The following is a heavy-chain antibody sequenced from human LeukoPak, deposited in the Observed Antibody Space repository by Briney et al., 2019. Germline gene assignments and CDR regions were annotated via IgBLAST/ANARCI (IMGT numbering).Heavy chain of an antibody. V-gene: IGHV4-61*01. CDR3: AKVSDRDSSGYYWGFEY. CDR1: GGSVSSSSYY. J-gene: IGHJ4*02. CDR2: IYYSGRT. D-gene: IGHD3-22*01. Sequence: PSETLSLTCTVSGGSVSSSSYYWSWIRQPPGKGLEWIGYIYYSGRTNYNPSLKSRVTISVDTSKNQFSLKLTSVTAADTAVYYCAKVSDRDSSGYYWGFEYWGQGTLVTVSS.